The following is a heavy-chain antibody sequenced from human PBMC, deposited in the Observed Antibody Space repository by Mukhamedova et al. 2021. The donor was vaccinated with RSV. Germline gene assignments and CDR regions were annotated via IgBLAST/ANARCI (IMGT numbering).Heavy chain of an antibody. Sequence: EWVSYISSSSSTIYYADSVKGRFTISRDNAKNSLYLQMNSLRAEDTAVYYCARCQRDGYYYYYGMDVWGQGTTVTVSS. CDR3: ARCQRDGYYYYYGMDV. CDR2: ISSSSSTI. D-gene: IGHD5-24*01. J-gene: IGHJ6*02. V-gene: IGHV3-48*04.